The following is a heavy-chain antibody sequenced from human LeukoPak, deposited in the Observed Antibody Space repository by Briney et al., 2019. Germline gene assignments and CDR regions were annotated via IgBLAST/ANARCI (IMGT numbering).Heavy chain of an antibody. Sequence: GRSLRLSCAASGFTFSSYAMHWVRQAPGKGLEWVAVISYDGSNKYYADSVKGRFTISRDNSKNTLYLQMNSLRAEDTAVYYCAREYFCWGDCYLDYWGQGTLVTVSS. CDR2: ISYDGSNK. CDR1: GFTFSSYA. J-gene: IGHJ4*02. D-gene: IGHD2-21*02. CDR3: AREYFCWGDCYLDY. V-gene: IGHV3-30-3*01.